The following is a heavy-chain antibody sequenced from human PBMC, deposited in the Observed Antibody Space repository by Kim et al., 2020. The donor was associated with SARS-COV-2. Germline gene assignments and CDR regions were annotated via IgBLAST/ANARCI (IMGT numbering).Heavy chain of an antibody. CDR3: AKAQPLSICWYVFED. CDR2: DPGGGGRT. CDR1: GFTVNNFA. D-gene: IGHD6-19*01. Sequence: GGSLRLSCGASGFTVNNFAMSWVRQAPGKGLEWVSTDPGGGGRTFYADSVKGRFTISSDNSKNTVFLQMNSVRAEDTAVYYCAKAQPLSICWYVFEDWGQGTLVTVSS. V-gene: IGHV3-23*01. J-gene: IGHJ4*02.